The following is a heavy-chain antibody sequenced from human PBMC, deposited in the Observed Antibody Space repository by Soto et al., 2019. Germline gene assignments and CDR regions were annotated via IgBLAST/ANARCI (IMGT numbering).Heavy chain of an antibody. Sequence: QAHLAQSGAEVKKPGSSVTVSCKASGGTFNSYGISWVRQAPGQGLDWMGVIIPLYGTVNYAQKFQGRVSITADNSTSTAYMDLNSVRSDDTAVYYCARVRVIRGVIPSHFGLWGQGTQVTVSS. CDR2: IIPLYGTV. V-gene: IGHV1-69*06. CDR3: ARVRVIRGVIPSHFGL. J-gene: IGHJ4*02. D-gene: IGHD3-10*01. CDR1: GGTFNSYG.